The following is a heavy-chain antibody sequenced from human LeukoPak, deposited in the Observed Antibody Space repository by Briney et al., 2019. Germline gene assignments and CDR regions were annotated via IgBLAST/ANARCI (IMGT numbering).Heavy chain of an antibody. Sequence: SVKVSCKASGGTFSSYAISWVRQAPGQGLEWMGGIIPIFGTANYAQKFQGRVTITADESTSTAYMELSSLRSEDTAVYYCARERGELYDSSGYYFFDYWGQGTLVTVSS. V-gene: IGHV1-69*13. D-gene: IGHD3-22*01. CDR1: GGTFSSYA. CDR3: ARERGELYDSSGYYFFDY. CDR2: IIPIFGTA. J-gene: IGHJ4*02.